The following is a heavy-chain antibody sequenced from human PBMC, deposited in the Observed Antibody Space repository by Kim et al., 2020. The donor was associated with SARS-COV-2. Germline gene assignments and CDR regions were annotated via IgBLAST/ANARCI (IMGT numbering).Heavy chain of an antibody. CDR1: GFTFGDYA. V-gene: IGHV3-49*04. CDR2: IRSKAYGGTT. J-gene: IGHJ5*02. Sequence: GGSLRLSCTASGFTFGDYAMSWVRQAPGKGLEWVGFIRSKAYGGTTEYAASVKGRFTISRDDSESIAYLQMSSLKTEDTAMYYCTRAIAARNWFHPWGQGTLVTVSS. CDR3: TRAIAARNWFHP. D-gene: IGHD6-6*01.